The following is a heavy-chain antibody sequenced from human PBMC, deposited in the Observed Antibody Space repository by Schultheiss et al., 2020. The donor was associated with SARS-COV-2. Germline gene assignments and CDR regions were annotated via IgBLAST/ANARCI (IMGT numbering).Heavy chain of an antibody. Sequence: GGSLRLSCAASGFTFSGSAMHWVRQASGKGLEWVGRIRSKANSYATAYAASVKGRFTISRDDSKNTAYLQMNSLKTEDTAVYYCARVVAGYSYVPCYFDYWGQGTLVTVSS. CDR3: ARVVAGYSYVPCYFDY. D-gene: IGHD5-18*01. CDR1: GFTFSGSA. V-gene: IGHV3-73*01. J-gene: IGHJ4*02. CDR2: IRSKANSYAT.